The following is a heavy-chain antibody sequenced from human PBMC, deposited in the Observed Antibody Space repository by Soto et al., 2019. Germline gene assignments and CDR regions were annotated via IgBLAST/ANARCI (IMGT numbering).Heavy chain of an antibody. CDR2: ISRSSSNI. V-gene: IGHV3-21*01. CDR3: VRDLKVAASNSYFYYGMDV. J-gene: IGHJ6*02. CDR1: GFSFSNYT. Sequence: PGGSLRLSCAASGFSFSNYTMNWVRQAPGKGLDWLSSISRSSSNIFYADSVKGRFTVSRDNANNLLYLQINSLSAEDTAIYYCVRDLKVAASNSYFYYGMDVWGQGTTVTVSS. D-gene: IGHD6-19*01.